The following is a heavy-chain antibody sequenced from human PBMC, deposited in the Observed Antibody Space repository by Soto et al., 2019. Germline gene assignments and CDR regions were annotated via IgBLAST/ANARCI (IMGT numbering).Heavy chain of an antibody. V-gene: IGHV4-34*01. CDR3: ARGQGVRNGVWDY. CDR1: GGSFSGYY. Sequence: SETLSLTCAVYGGSFSGYYWSWIRQPPGKGLEWIGEINHSGSTNYNPSLKSRVTISVDTSKNQFSLKLSSVTAADTAVYYCARGQGVRNGVWDYWGQGTLVTVSS. CDR2: INHSGST. J-gene: IGHJ4*02. D-gene: IGHD2-21*01.